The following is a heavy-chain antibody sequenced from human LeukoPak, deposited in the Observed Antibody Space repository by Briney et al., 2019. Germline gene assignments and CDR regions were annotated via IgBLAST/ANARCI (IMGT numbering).Heavy chain of an antibody. Sequence: SETLSLTCAVSGGSFSGYYWSWIRQPPGKGLEWIGEINHSGSTNYNPSLKSRVTISVDTSKNQFSLKLSSVTAADTAVYYCARVAAAFNWFDPWGQGTLVTVSS. CDR3: ARVAAAFNWFDP. V-gene: IGHV4-34*01. J-gene: IGHJ5*02. D-gene: IGHD6-13*01. CDR2: INHSGST. CDR1: GGSFSGYY.